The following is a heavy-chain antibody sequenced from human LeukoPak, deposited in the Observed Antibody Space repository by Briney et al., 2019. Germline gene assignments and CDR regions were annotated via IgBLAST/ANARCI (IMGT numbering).Heavy chain of an antibody. J-gene: IGHJ5*02. CDR2: ICNSGGT. D-gene: IGHD6-19*01. CDR1: GDSISTYY. V-gene: IGHV4-4*09. CDR3: AKTGRPNNSGWYRWFDP. Sequence: PSDTLSFTCTVSGDSISTYYWSWIRQPPGKELEWIGCICNSGGTNYNPSLKSRVTISVDTSKNQFSLNLSSVTAADTAVYYCAKTGRPNNSGWYRWFDPWGQGTLVTVSS.